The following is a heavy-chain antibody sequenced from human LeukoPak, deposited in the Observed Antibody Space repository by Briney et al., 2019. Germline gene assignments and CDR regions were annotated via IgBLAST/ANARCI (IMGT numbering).Heavy chain of an antibody. D-gene: IGHD3-22*01. CDR3: ARQVVDDAFDV. V-gene: IGHV4-59*11. Sequence: SETLSLTCTVSGGSISSQYWSWIRQPPGKGLEWIGYVYYTGSTNKNPSLKSRVTISVVSSKNHFSLKLSSVTGADRAVYYCARQVVDDAFDVWGQGTMVTVSS. J-gene: IGHJ3*01. CDR1: GGSISSQY. CDR2: VYYTGST.